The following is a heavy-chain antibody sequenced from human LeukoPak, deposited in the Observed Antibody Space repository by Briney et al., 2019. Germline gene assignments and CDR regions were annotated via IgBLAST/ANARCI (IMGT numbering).Heavy chain of an antibody. Sequence: GRSLRLSCAAPGFTFSSYGIHWVRQAPGKGLEWVAVIWYDGNNKYYGDSVKGRFTISRDSSKNTVYLQMNSLRVEDTAVYYCARDRTTGSWWLDPWGQGSLVTVST. CDR1: GFTFSSYG. CDR2: IWYDGNNK. J-gene: IGHJ5*02. D-gene: IGHD1-1*01. CDR3: ARDRTTGSWWLDP. V-gene: IGHV3-33*01.